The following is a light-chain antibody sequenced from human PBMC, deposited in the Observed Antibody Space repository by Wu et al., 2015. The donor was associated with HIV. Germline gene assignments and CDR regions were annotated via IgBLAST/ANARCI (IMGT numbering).Light chain of an antibody. CDR1: QGFSNY. J-gene: IGKJ5*01. V-gene: IGKV1-17*03. CDR2: AAS. CDR3: QESSSTPPA. Sequence: DIQMTQSPSAMSASVGDRVTITCRASQGFSNYLAWFQQKPGKVPKRLIYAASNLQSGVPSRFSGSGSGTDFTLTISSLQLEDFATYFCQESSSTPPAFGQGTRVDIK.